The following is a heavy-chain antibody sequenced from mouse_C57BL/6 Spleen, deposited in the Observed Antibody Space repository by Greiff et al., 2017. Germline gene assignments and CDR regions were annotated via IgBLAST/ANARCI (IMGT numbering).Heavy chain of an antibody. CDR2: ISDGGSYT. CDR1: GFTFSSYA. V-gene: IGHV5-4*01. Sequence: EVQLVESGGGLVKPGGSLKLSCAASGFTFSSYAMSWVRQTPEKRLEWVATISDGGSYTYYPDNVKGRFTISRDNAKNNLYLQMSHLKSEDTAMYYCARDEMYYGSSHYAMDYWGQGTSVTVSS. D-gene: IGHD1-1*01. CDR3: ARDEMYYGSSHYAMDY. J-gene: IGHJ4*01.